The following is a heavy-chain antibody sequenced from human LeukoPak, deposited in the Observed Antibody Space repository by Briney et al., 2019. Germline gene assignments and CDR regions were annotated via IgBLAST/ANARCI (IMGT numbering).Heavy chain of an antibody. V-gene: IGHV3-23*01. CDR1: GFTFISYA. D-gene: IGHD2-15*01. Sequence: GSLRLSCAASGFTFISYAMSWVRQAPGKGLEWVSSISGSGGSSTYYADSVKGRLTISRDNSKNTLYLQMNSLRAEDTAVYYCAKATCSGASCYRFDYWGQGTLVTVSS. CDR2: ISGSGGSST. J-gene: IGHJ4*02. CDR3: AKATCSGASCYRFDY.